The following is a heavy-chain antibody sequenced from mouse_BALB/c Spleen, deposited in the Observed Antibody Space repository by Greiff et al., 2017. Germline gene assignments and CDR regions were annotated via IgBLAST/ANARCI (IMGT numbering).Heavy chain of an antibody. CDR2: ISYSGST. CDR1: GDSITSGY. CDR3: ARVYGNYEDYFDY. V-gene: IGHV3-8*02. Sequence: EVQLVESGPSLVKPSQTLSLTCSVTGDSITSGYWYWIRKFPGNKLEYMGYISYSGSTYYNPSLISRLSITRDTSKNQYYLQLNSVTTEDTATYYCARVYGNYEDYFDYWGQGTTLTVSA. J-gene: IGHJ2*01. D-gene: IGHD2-1*01.